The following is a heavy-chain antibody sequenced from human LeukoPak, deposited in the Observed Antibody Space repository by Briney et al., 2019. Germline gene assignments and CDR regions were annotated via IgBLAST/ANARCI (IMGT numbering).Heavy chain of an antibody. CDR2: ISGSGGST. J-gene: IGHJ4*02. CDR1: GFTFSSYA. V-gene: IGHV3-23*01. CDR3: AKDGYYGSGGYVIPSYFDY. Sequence: GGSLRLSCAASGFTFSSYAMSWVRQAPGKGLEWVSAISGSGGSTYYADSVKGRFTISRDNSKNTLYLQMNSLRAEDTAVYYCAKDGYYGSGGYVIPSYFDYWGQGTLVTVSS. D-gene: IGHD3-10*01.